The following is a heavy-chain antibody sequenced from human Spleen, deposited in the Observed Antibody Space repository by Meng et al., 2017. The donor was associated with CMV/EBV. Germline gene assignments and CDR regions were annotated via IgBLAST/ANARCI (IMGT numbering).Heavy chain of an antibody. D-gene: IGHD4-17*01. J-gene: IGHJ4*02. V-gene: IGHV3-72*01. Sequence: SGLTFSDHYMDWVRQAPGKGLEWVGRTRNKADSYTTEYAASVKGRFTISRDDSKNSLYLQMNSLKTEDTALYYCTTPLNSYGDYPFDYWGQGTLVTVSS. CDR2: TRNKADSYTT. CDR1: GLTFSDHY. CDR3: TTPLNSYGDYPFDY.